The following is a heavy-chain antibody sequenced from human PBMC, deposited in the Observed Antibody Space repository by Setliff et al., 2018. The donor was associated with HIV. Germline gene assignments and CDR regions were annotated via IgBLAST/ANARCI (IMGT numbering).Heavy chain of an antibody. CDR3: ARSGPNKWIHLYH. Sequence: KPSETLSLTCAVYGESFSGYYWTWIRQSPKKGLEWIGDINPSGNTNYNPSLKSRITISGDTSKNQFSLNLSSVTAADTAVYYCARSGPNKWIHLYHWAQGALVTVSS. D-gene: IGHD5-18*01. V-gene: IGHV4-34*01. CDR2: INPSGNT. CDR1: GESFSGYY. J-gene: IGHJ5*02.